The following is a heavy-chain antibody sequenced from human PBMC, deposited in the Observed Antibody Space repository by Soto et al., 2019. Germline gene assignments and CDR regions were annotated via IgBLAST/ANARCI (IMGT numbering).Heavy chain of an antibody. D-gene: IGHD4-17*01. Sequence: ETLSLTCTVSGGSVSSGSYYWCWIRQPPGKGLEWIGYIYYSGSTNYNPSLKSRVTISVDTSKNQFSLKLSSVTAADTAVYYCARVRRDYGDFNSFDYWGQGTLVTVSS. CDR2: IYYSGST. J-gene: IGHJ4*02. CDR3: ARVRRDYGDFNSFDY. V-gene: IGHV4-61*01. CDR1: GGSVSSGSYY.